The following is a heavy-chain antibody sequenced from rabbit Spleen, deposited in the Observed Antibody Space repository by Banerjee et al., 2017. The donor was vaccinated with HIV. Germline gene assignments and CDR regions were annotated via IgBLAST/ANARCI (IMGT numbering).Heavy chain of an antibody. CDR3: ARDTGTSFSSYGMDL. Sequence: QSLEESGGDLVQPGASLTLTCTASGVSFSSSSYMCWVRQAPGKGLEWIACIDIGSSGFTYFATWAKGRFTISKTSSTTVTLQMTSLTAADTATYFCARDTGTSFSSYGMDLWGPGTLVTVS. CDR2: IDIGSSGFT. J-gene: IGHJ6*01. V-gene: IGHV1S40*01. CDR1: GVSFSSSSY. D-gene: IGHD8-1*01.